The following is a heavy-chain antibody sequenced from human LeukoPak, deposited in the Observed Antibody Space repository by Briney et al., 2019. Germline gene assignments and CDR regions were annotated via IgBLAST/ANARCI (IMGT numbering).Heavy chain of an antibody. J-gene: IGHJ4*02. D-gene: IGHD3-10*01. Sequence: SETLSLTCTVSNGSINFYYWSWLRQPPGKGLEWIGYIYHNGNTNYNPSLKSRITMSVDTSKNQFSLKLNSVTAADTAVYYCASHGYPGSYLIDYWGQGSLVTVSS. CDR3: ASHGYPGSYLIDY. CDR2: IYHNGNT. V-gene: IGHV4-59*12. CDR1: NGSINFYY.